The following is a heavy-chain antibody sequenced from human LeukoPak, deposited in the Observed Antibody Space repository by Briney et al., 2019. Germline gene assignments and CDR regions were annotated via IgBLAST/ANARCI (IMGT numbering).Heavy chain of an antibody. CDR1: GYTVTNHD. J-gene: IGHJ6*03. V-gene: IGHV1-8*01. CDR3: ARAIGGYSGSSLYYYYMDV. D-gene: IGHD3-10*01. CDR2: MNPNRGNT. Sequence: ASVKVSCKPSGYTVTNHDINWVRQATGQGREWMGWMNPNRGNTGYAQKFQGRVTMTRNTPISTIYMELSSLDFEDTAVYYCARAIGGYSGSSLYYYYMDVWGKGTTVTVSS.